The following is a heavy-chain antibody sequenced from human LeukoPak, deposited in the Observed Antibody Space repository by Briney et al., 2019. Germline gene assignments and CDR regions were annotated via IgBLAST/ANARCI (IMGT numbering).Heavy chain of an antibody. V-gene: IGHV3-20*04. CDR1: GFTFDDYG. CDR2: ITNWNGGST. D-gene: IGHD2-2*02. Sequence: GGSLRLSCEASGFTFDDYGMSWVRQSTGKGLEWVSAITNWNGGSTGYADSVRGRFTISRDNAKNSLYLQMNSLRAEDTALYYCARCSRSSTDCYSAFDIWGQGIMVTVSS. CDR3: ARCSRSSTDCYSAFDI. J-gene: IGHJ3*02.